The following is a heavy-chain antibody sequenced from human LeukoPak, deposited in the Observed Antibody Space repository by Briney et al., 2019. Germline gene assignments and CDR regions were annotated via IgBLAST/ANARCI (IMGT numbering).Heavy chain of an antibody. CDR2: ISSSGSTI. CDR1: GFTFNSYS. D-gene: IGHD5-18*01. CDR3: ARALDTAMVTNPDSFDY. V-gene: IGHV3-48*04. J-gene: IGHJ4*02. Sequence: GGSLTLSCAASGFTFNSYSMNWVRQAPGKGLEWVSYISSSGSTISYADSVKGRFTISRDNAKNSLYLQLNSLRAEDTAVYYCARALDTAMVTNPDSFDYWGQGTLVTVSS.